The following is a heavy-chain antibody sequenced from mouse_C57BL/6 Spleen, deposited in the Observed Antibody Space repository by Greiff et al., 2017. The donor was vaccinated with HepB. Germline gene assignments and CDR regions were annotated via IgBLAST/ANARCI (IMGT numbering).Heavy chain of an antibody. V-gene: IGHV1-81*01. J-gene: IGHJ2*01. CDR1: GYTFTSYG. CDR2: IYPRSGNT. Sequence: QVQLKESGAELARPGASVKLSCKASGYTFTSYGISWVKQRTGQGLEWIGEIYPRSGNTYYNEKFKGKATLTADKSSSTAYMELRSLTSEDAAVYFCARSHGSSSWGGYWGQGTTLTVSS. CDR3: ARSHGSSSWGGY. D-gene: IGHD1-1*01.